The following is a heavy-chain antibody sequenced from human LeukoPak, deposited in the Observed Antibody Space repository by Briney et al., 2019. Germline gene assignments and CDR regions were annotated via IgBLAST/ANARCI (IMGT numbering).Heavy chain of an antibody. CDR3: ARPPGDSSLEQGAFDI. D-gene: IGHD6-13*01. V-gene: IGHV5-51*01. CDR2: IYPGDSDT. CDR1: GYSFTSYW. Sequence: GESLKISCKGSGYSFTSYWIGWLRQMPGKGLEWMGIIYPGDSDTRYSPSFQGQVTISADKSISTAYLQWSSLKASDTAMYYCARPPGDSSLEQGAFDIWGQGTMVTVSS. J-gene: IGHJ3*02.